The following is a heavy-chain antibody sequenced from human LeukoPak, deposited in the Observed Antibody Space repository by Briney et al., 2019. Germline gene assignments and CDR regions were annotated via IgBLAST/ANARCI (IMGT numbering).Heavy chain of an antibody. CDR1: GGSFSGYY. V-gene: IGHV4-34*01. D-gene: IGHD2-15*01. CDR2: INHSGST. Sequence: SETLSLTCAVYGGSFSGYYWSWIRQPPGKGLEWIGEINHSGSTNYNPSLKSRVTISVDTSKNQFSLKLSSVTAADTAVYYCARGPYCSGGSCYWDYWGQGTLVTVSS. CDR3: ARGPYCSGGSCYWDY. J-gene: IGHJ4*02.